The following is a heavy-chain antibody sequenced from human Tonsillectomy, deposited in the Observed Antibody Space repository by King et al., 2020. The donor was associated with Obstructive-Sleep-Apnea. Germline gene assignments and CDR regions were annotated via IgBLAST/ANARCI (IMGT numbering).Heavy chain of an antibody. CDR3: SRAGYSGYADAFDI. D-gene: IGHD5-12*01. CDR2: IGTAGDT. V-gene: IGHV3-13*01. Sequence: QLVQSGGGLVQPGGSLRLSCAASGFTFSSYDMHWVRQAIGKGLECVSAIGTAGDTYYPVSVKGRFTIPRENAKNSLYLQMNSLRAGDTAVYYCSRAGYSGYADAFDIWGQGTMVTVSS. CDR1: GFTFSSYD. J-gene: IGHJ3*02.